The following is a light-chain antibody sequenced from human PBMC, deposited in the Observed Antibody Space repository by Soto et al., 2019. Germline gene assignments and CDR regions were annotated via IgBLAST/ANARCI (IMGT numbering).Light chain of an antibody. CDR3: TSFTTSNTFV. CDR2: DVS. CDR1: SNDVGHFNY. V-gene: IGLV2-14*03. Sequence: QSALAQPASVTGSPGQSITISNTGTSNDVGHFNYVSWFQQHPGKAPKLLIFDVSNWPPGVSDRFSGSKSGNTASLTISGLQPEDEADYYCTSFTTSNTFVFGSGTKVTVL. J-gene: IGLJ1*01.